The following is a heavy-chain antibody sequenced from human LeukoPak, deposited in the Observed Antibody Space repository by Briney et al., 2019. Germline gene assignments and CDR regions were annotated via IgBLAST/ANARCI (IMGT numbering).Heavy chain of an antibody. J-gene: IGHJ6*03. Sequence: GGSLRLSCAASGFTFSTYAMNWVRQAPGKGLEWVSVISGSGGNTYYADSVKGRFTISRDNSKNTLYLQMNSLRAEDTAVYYCAKEVYYYYYMDVWGKGTTVTVSS. CDR2: ISGSGGNT. CDR3: AKEVYYYYYMDV. CDR1: GFTFSTYA. V-gene: IGHV3-23*01.